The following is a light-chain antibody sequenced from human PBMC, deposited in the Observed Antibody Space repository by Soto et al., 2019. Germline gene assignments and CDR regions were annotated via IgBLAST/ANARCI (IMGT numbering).Light chain of an antibody. Sequence: QSVLTQPPSVSAAPGQKVTISCSGSSSNLGNNYVSWYQHLPGTAPKLLIYDNDKRPSGIPDRFSGSKSGTSATLGITGLQTGDEADYYCGTWDSSLSAGVFGGGTKVTVL. CDR1: SSNLGNNY. J-gene: IGLJ3*02. CDR3: GTWDSSLSAGV. V-gene: IGLV1-51*01. CDR2: DND.